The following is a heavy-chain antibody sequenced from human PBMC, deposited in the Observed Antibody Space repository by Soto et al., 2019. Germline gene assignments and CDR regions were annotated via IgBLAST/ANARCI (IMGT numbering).Heavy chain of an antibody. CDR3: ASSSGNNYGVGTNYYFDY. J-gene: IGHJ4*02. Sequence: SVKVSCKPSGSTFSTYSIVWVRQAPGEGLEWMGGIIPLFGTANYAQKFQDRVTITADKSTNTAFMELSSLKSEDTAMYYCASSSGNNYGVGTNYYFDYWGQGTLVTVSS. V-gene: IGHV1-69*06. D-gene: IGHD1-26*01. CDR2: IIPLFGTA. CDR1: GSTFSTYS.